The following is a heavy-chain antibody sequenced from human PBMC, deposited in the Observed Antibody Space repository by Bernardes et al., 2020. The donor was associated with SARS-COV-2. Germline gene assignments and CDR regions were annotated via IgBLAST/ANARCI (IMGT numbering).Heavy chain of an antibody. CDR2: IHSSGST. J-gene: IGHJ4*02. CDR1: GGSISSYY. Sequence: SETLSLTCTVSGGSISSYYCNWIRQSPGTGLEWIGYIHSSGSTKYNPSLQSRVTISIDPSKNQFSLNLSSVTAADTALYYCAREVRSGDRYFDFWGQGTLVTVSS. V-gene: IGHV4-59*01. D-gene: IGHD4-17*01. CDR3: AREVRSGDRYFDF.